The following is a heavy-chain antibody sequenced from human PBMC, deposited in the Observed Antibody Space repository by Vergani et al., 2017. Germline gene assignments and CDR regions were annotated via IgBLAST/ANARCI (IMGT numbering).Heavy chain of an antibody. CDR1: GGPISSYY. D-gene: IGHD2-8*01. V-gene: IGHV4-59*01. Sequence: QVQLQESGPGLVKPSETLSLTCTVSGGPISSYYWSWIRQPPGKGLEWIGYIYSTGSTNYNPSLNSRVTMSVDTSKNQFSLNLRSVTAADTAVYYCARAGVSAGFDFWGQGTLVTVSS. CDR2: IYSTGST. J-gene: IGHJ4*02. CDR3: ARAGVSAGFDF.